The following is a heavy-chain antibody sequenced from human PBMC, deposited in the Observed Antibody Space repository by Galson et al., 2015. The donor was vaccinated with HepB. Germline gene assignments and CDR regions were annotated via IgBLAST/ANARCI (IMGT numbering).Heavy chain of an antibody. J-gene: IGHJ3*02. Sequence: LSLTCTVSGGSISSSSYYWGWIRQPPGKGLEWIGSIYYSGSTYYNPSLKSRVTISVDTSKNQFSLKLSSVTAADTAVYYCARLGVVVAGTHAFDIWGQGTMVTVSS. V-gene: IGHV4-39*01. CDR2: IYYSGST. CDR3: ARLGVVVAGTHAFDI. D-gene: IGHD6-19*01. CDR1: GGSISSSSYY.